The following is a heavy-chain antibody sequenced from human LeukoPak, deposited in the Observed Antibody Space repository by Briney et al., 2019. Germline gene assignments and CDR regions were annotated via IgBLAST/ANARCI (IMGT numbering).Heavy chain of an antibody. CDR1: GFTFSNFP. V-gene: IGHV3-23*01. CDR3: AKFAGSGYSPLDY. D-gene: IGHD3-22*01. Sequence: PGGSLTLSCAASGFTFSNFPMGWVRQAPGRGRGWVSAISGSGGSTYYADSVKGRFTISRDNSKNTLYLQMNSLRAEDTAVYYCAKFAGSGYSPLDYWGQGTLVTVSS. CDR2: ISGSGGST. J-gene: IGHJ4*02.